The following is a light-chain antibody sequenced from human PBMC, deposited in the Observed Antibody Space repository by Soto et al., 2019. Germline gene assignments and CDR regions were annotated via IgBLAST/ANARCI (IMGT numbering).Light chain of an antibody. J-gene: IGLJ2*01. CDR2: EVS. CDR3: SSYAGSNNFVV. Sequence: QSARTQPPSASGSPGQSVTISCTGTSSDVGGYKYVSWYQQHPGKAPKLMIYEVSKRPSGVPDRFSGSKSGNTASLSVSGLQAEDEADYYCSSYAGSNNFVVFGGGTKLTVL. CDR1: SSDVGGYKY. V-gene: IGLV2-8*01.